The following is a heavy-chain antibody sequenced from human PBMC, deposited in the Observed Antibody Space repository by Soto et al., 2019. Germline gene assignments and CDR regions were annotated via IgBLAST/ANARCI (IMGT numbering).Heavy chain of an antibody. D-gene: IGHD1-20*01. CDR1: GYTFTSYY. CDR2: INPSGGST. J-gene: IGHJ4*02. V-gene: IGHV1-46*03. CDR3: AGTPNWHGPFDY. Sequence: ASVKVSCKASGYTFTSYYMHWVRQAPGQGLEWMGIINPSGGSTSYAQKFQGRVTMTRDTSTSTVYMELSSLRSEDTAVYYCAGTPNWHGPFDYWGQGTLVTVSS.